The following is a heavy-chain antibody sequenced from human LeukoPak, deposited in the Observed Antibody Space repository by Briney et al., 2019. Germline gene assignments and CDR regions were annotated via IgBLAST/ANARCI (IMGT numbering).Heavy chain of an antibody. CDR1: GFTFNNYG. CDR2: ISYDGGNK. D-gene: IGHD2-2*01. J-gene: IGHJ4*02. V-gene: IGHV3-30*18. Sequence: GGSLRLSCAASGFTFNNYGMHWVRQAPGKGLEWVAVISYDGGNKHYPDSVKGRFTISRDISTDTLWLQMDSLRTEDTAVYYCAKGPLRGTAAAIDYWGQGILVTVSS. CDR3: AKGPLRGTAAAIDY.